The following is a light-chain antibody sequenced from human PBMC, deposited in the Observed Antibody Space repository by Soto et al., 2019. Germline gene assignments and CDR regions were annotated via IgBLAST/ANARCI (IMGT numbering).Light chain of an antibody. V-gene: IGKV3-11*01. Sequence: EVVLTQSPATLSLSPGERATLSCRASQSVSTYLAWYQQKPGQPPRLLIYDASNRATGIPARFSGSGSGTAFTLTISGLEPEDFAVYYCQQRSNWPLGYTFGQGTKLEIK. CDR1: QSVSTY. CDR2: DAS. J-gene: IGKJ2*01. CDR3: QQRSNWPLGYT.